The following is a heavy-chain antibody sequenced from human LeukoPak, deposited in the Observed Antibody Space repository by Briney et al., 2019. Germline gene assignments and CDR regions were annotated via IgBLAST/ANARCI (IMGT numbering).Heavy chain of an antibody. CDR3: AREVITGYCSSTSCSRRFDY. V-gene: IGHV1-18*04. J-gene: IGHJ4*02. CDR2: ISAYNGNT. CDR1: GYTFTGYY. D-gene: IGHD2-2*01. Sequence: ASVKVSCKASGYTFTGYYMHWVRQAPGQGLEWMGWISAYNGNTNYAQKLQGRVTMTTDTSTSTAYMELRSLRSDDTAVYYCAREVITGYCSSTSCSRRFDYWGQGTLVTVSS.